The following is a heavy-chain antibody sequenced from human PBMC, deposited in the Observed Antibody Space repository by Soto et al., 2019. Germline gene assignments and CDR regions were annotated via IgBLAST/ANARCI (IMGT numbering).Heavy chain of an antibody. CDR1: GGSISGYY. V-gene: IGHV4-4*07. CDR3: AREPLAHSYFDL. Sequence: SETLSLTCTASGGSISGYYWSWIRQPAGKGLEWIGRMYNSERTNYNPSLKSRVTMSMDTSKNQFSLKLTSVTAADTAVYFCAREPLAHSYFDLWGQGTLVTVSS. CDR2: MYNSERT. J-gene: IGHJ4*02.